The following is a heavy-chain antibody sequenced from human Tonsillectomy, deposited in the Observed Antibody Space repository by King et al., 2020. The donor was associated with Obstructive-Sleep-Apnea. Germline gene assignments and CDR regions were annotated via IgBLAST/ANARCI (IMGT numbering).Heavy chain of an antibody. CDR1: GFSFSSCG. J-gene: IGHJ5*02. Sequence: VQLVESGGGVVQPGGSLRLSCAASGFSFSSCGMHWVRQAPGKGLEWVAFIRYDGSNKKYADSVKGRFTISRDNSKNTLDLQMDSLRVEDTAVYFCAQGRDEESHLPLHWFDPWGQGTLVTVSS. V-gene: IGHV3-30*02. CDR2: IRYDGSNK. CDR3: AQGRDEESHLPLHWFDP.